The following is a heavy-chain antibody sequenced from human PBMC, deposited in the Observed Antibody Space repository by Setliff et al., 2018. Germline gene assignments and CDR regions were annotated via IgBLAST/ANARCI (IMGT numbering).Heavy chain of an antibody. CDR3: ARVTTVGTYPLDY. Sequence: GGSLRLSCAASGFTFSAHYMDWLRQAPGKGLEWVGRIRNKDNSYTTEYAASVKGRFTISRDDSKNSLYLQMNSLKTEDAAVYYCARVTTVGTYPLDYWGLGTLVTVSS. V-gene: IGHV3-72*01. CDR1: GFTFSAHY. CDR2: IRNKDNSYTT. J-gene: IGHJ4*02. D-gene: IGHD4-4*01.